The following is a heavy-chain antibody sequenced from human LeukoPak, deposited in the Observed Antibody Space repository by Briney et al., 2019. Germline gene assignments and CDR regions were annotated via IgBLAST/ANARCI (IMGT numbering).Heavy chain of an antibody. CDR1: GFVFSDFY. D-gene: IGHD5/OR15-5a*01. CDR2: ISPDGSYT. J-gene: IGHJ4*02. V-gene: IGHV3-11*05. CDR3: ASDQVSGVFDY. Sequence: GGSLRLSCADSGFVFSDFYINWIRHSPGKGLEWLAYISPDGSYTTYGDSVKGRFVISRDNAKNSVSLQMNSLRVEDTAVYFCASDQVSGVFDYWGQGARVTVS.